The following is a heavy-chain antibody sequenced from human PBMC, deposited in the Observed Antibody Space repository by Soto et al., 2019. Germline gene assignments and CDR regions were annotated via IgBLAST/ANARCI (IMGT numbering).Heavy chain of an antibody. CDR1: GCSLHSVGYY. D-gene: IGHD3-22*01. CDR2: IYYSGST. CDR3: ARDRAGSSGYYLDY. V-gene: IGHV4-31*03. Sequence: PSGTLSPPCTVFGCSLHSVGYYWSRIRPHAGKGLELIGYIYYSGSTYYNPSLKSRVTLSVDTSKNQFSLKLSSVTAADTAVYYCARDRAGSSGYYLDYWGQGTLVTVSS. J-gene: IGHJ4*02.